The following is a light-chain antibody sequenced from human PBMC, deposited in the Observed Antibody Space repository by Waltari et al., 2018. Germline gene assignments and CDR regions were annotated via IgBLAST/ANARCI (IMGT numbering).Light chain of an antibody. Sequence: EILMTQSPATLSVSPGDRATLSCRASQTVSSNLAWYQQKPGQAPRLLIYGASTRAAGIPVRFSGSVSGTEFTLTISSLQSEDFAVYYCQQYDNWPPYTFGQGTKLEI. CDR2: GAS. V-gene: IGKV3-15*01. CDR3: QQYDNWPPYT. CDR1: QTVSSN. J-gene: IGKJ2*01.